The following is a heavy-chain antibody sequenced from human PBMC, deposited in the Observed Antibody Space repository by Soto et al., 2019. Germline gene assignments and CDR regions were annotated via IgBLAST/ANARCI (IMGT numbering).Heavy chain of an antibody. CDR3: ATQEVGGTYVYTFDP. CDR1: GGSITSSSYY. J-gene: IGHJ5*02. CDR2: IYYSGST. V-gene: IGHV4-39*01. D-gene: IGHD1-26*01. Sequence: QLHLRESGPGLVKPSETLSLTCTVSGGSITSSSYYWGWIRQPPGKGLEWIGSIYYSGSTYYNPSLKSRVTLPXXXSQXQFSLKLSSVTAADTAVYYCATQEVGGTYVYTFDPWGQGTLVTVSS.